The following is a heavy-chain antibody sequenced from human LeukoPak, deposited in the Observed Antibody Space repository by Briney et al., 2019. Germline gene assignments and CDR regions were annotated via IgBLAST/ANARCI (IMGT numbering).Heavy chain of an antibody. CDR3: ARVSPWYYGDYEADY. J-gene: IGHJ4*02. CDR1: GYTFTGYY. CDR2: INPNSGGT. D-gene: IGHD4-17*01. Sequence: GASVKVSCKASGYTFTGYYMHWVRQAPGQGLEWMGWINPNSGGTNYAQKFQGRVTITRNTSISTAYMELSSLRSEDTAVYYCARVSPWYYGDYEADYWGQGTLVTVSS. V-gene: IGHV1-2*02.